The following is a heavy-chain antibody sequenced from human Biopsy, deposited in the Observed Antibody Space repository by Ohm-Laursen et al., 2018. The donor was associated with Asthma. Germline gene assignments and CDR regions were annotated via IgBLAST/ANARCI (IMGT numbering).Heavy chain of an antibody. V-gene: IGHV5-51*01. Sequence: ESLRISCKASGYTFSDSWIGWVRQMPGKGLGRMGIIFAANSETKYSPSFQSQVTISADMSISTAFLQWSSLKASDTAIYYCARFIDGAFFFDYWGQGTLVTVSS. D-gene: IGHD1-26*01. CDR2: IFAANSET. CDR3: ARFIDGAFFFDY. CDR1: GYTFSDSW. J-gene: IGHJ4*02.